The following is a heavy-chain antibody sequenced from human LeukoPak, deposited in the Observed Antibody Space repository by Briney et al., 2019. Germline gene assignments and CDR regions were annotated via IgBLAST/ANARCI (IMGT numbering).Heavy chain of an antibody. D-gene: IGHD5-24*01. CDR3: ARDWDYKMATIPGY. CDR2: ISYDGSNK. J-gene: IGHJ4*02. V-gene: IGHV3-30-3*01. CDR1: GFTFSSYA. Sequence: GGSLRLSCAASGFTFSSYATHWVRQAPGKGLEWVADISYDGSNKYYADSVKGRFTISRDNSKNTLYLQMNSLRAEDTAVYFCARDWDYKMATIPGYWGQGTLVTVSS.